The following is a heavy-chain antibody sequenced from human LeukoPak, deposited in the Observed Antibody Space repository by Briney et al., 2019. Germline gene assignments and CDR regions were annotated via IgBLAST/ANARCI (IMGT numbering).Heavy chain of an antibody. CDR3: ARDQGGGWYYFDY. D-gene: IGHD6-19*01. CDR1: GGSISGYH. Sequence: PSETLSLTCTVSGGSISGYHWSWFRQPPGKGLEWIAYIYYSGTTRYNPSLKSRVTISVDTSKNQFSLNLNSVTAEDTAVYYCARDQGGGWYYFDYWGQGTLVTVSS. CDR2: IYYSGTT. J-gene: IGHJ4*02. V-gene: IGHV4-59*01.